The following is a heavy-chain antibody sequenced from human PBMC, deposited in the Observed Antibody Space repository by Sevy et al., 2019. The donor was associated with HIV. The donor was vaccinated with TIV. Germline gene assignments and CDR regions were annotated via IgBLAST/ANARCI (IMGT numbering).Heavy chain of an antibody. Sequence: GGTLRLSCAATGFTFSNYAMQWVRQAPGKGMEWVAIIWSDGAYQYHGDSVKGRFTISRDNSKNTLYLQMNNVRVEDTAVYYCARGGYYYDNAAYYALDSWGQGTLVTVSS. J-gene: IGHJ4*02. CDR1: GFTFSNYA. CDR2: IWSDGAYQ. D-gene: IGHD3-22*01. V-gene: IGHV3-33*01. CDR3: ARGGYYYDNAAYYALDS.